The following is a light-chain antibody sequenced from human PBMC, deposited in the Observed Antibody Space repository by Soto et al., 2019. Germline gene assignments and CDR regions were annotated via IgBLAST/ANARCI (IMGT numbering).Light chain of an antibody. CDR2: SNN. Sequence: QAVVTQPPSASGTPGQRVTISCSGSSSNVGSNALNWYQQLPGTAPKLLVYSNNQRPSGVPDRFSGSKSGASASLAISGLQSEDEADYYCAAWDDSLHGPVFGGGTKLTVL. V-gene: IGLV1-44*01. CDR1: SSNVGSNA. J-gene: IGLJ3*02. CDR3: AAWDDSLHGPV.